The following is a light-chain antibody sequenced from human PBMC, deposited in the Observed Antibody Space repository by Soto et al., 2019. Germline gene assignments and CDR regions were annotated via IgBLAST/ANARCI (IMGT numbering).Light chain of an antibody. CDR2: EVS. CDR1: SSDVGGYNY. J-gene: IGLJ1*01. V-gene: IGLV2-14*01. CDR3: SSCTSTSTCL. Sequence: QSVLTRPASVSGSPGQSITISCTGTSSDVGGYNYVSWYQQHPGKAPKLIIYEVSNRPSGVSNRFSGSKSGNTASLTISGLQPEDETDYYCSSCTSTSTCLFGTGTKVTVL.